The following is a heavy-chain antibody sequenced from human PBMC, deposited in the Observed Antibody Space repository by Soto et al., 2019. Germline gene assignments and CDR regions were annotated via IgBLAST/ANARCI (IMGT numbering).Heavy chain of an antibody. J-gene: IGHJ6*02. V-gene: IGHV4-61*01. Sequence: NPSETLSLTCTVSGESVSSGYYWSWIRQPPGKGLEWIGYMYNTGSTVYNPSFKSRVTISVDTSKNQFSLKLNSVTAADTAVYYCARDLWGYCGTDCYPLDVWGQGTTVTVSS. D-gene: IGHD2-21*02. CDR2: MYNTGST. CDR1: GESVSSGYY. CDR3: ARDLWGYCGTDCYPLDV.